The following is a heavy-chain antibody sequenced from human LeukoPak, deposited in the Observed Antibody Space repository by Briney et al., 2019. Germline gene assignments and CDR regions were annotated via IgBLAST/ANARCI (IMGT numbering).Heavy chain of an antibody. CDR1: GGSISSYY. CDR2: IYYSGST. V-gene: IGHV4-59*08. Sequence: PSETLSLTCTVSGGSISSYYWSWIRQPPGKGLEWIGYIYYSGSTNYNPSLKSRVTISADTSKNQFSLKLSSVTAADTAVYYCARTGRSGFFDYWGQGTLVTVSS. J-gene: IGHJ4*02. D-gene: IGHD3-22*01. CDR3: ARTGRSGFFDY.